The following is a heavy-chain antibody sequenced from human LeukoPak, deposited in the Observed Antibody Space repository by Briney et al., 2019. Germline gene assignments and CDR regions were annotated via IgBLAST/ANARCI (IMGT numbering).Heavy chain of an antibody. Sequence: SETLSLTCTVSGGYISSYYWSWIRQPPGKGLEWIGYIYYSGSTNYNPSLKSRVTISVDTSKNQFSLKLSSVPAADTAVYYCARHEPLSPYIHYYYSMDVWGQGTTVTVSS. CDR3: ARHEPLSPYIHYYYSMDV. CDR2: IYYSGST. CDR1: GGYISSYY. D-gene: IGHD1-14*01. V-gene: IGHV4-59*08. J-gene: IGHJ6*02.